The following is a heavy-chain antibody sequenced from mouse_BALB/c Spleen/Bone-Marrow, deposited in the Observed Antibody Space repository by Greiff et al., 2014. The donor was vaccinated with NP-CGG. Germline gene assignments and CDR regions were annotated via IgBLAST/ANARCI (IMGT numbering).Heavy chain of an antibody. CDR2: IDPANGNT. CDR3: ARGGTTATWYFDV. J-gene: IGHJ1*01. V-gene: IGHV14-3*02. Sequence: DVQLQESGAELVKPGASVKLSCTASGFNIKDTYMHWVKQRPEQGLEWIGRIDPANGNTKYDPKFQGKATITADTSSNTAYLQLSSLTSEDTAVYHCARGGTTATWYFDVWGAGTTVTVSS. D-gene: IGHD1-2*01. CDR1: GFNIKDTY.